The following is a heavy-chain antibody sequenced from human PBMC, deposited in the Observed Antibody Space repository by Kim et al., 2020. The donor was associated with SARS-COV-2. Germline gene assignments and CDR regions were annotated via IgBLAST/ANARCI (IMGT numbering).Heavy chain of an antibody. CDR1: GFTFSNYA. J-gene: IGHJ4*02. D-gene: IGHD3-10*01. V-gene: IGHV3-23*01. CDR2: ISGNSGST. CDR3: AKSRAGGYYGSGTDGVRDF. Sequence: GGSLRLSCAASGFTFSNYAMNWVRQAPGKGLEWVSSISGNSGSTYYADSVKGRFTISRDNPKNTLYLQMNSLRAEDTAVYYCAKSRAGGYYGSGTDGVRDFWGQGTLVTVSS.